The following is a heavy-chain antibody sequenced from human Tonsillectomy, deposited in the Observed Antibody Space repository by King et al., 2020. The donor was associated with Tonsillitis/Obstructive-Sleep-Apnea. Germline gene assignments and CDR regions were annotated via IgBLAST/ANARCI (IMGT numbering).Heavy chain of an antibody. CDR1: GFTFSDYY. J-gene: IGHJ4*02. D-gene: IGHD6-6*01. Sequence: VQLVESGGGLFKPGGSLRLSCAASGFTFSDYYMTWIRQAPGKGLEWGSYVSGRSSYTNYADSVKGRFTISRDKAKNSLYLQMNSLRAEDTAVYYCASYSSSSGSYYWGQGTLVTVSS. CDR2: VSGRSSYT. V-gene: IGHV3-11*05. CDR3: ASYSSSSGSYY.